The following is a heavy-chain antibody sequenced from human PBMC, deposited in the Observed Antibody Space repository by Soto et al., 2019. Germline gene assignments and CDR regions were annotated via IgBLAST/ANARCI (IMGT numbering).Heavy chain of an antibody. CDR1: GGSISSSSYY. Sequence: QLQLQESGPGLVKPSETLSLTCTVSGGSISSSSYYWGWIRQPPGKGLEWIGSIYYSGSTYYNPSLESRVTISVDTSKNQCSLKLSSVTAADTAVYYCARRGSSYGSGSYLHWGQGTLVTVSS. CDR2: IYYSGST. CDR3: ARRGSSYGSGSYLH. D-gene: IGHD3-10*01. J-gene: IGHJ4*02. V-gene: IGHV4-39*01.